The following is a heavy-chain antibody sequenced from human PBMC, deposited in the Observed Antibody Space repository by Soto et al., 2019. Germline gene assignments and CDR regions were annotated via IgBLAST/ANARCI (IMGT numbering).Heavy chain of an antibody. CDR3: ARDRHPIFGVVTGYYYYYGMDV. J-gene: IGHJ6*02. D-gene: IGHD3-3*01. V-gene: IGHV3-30-3*01. CDR1: GFTFSSYA. CDR2: ISYDGSNK. Sequence: QVQLVESGGGVVQPGRALRLSCAASGFTFSSYAMHWVRQAPGKGLEWVAVISYDGSNKYYADSVKGRFTISRDNSKNTLYPQMNSLRAEDTAVSYCARDRHPIFGVVTGYYYYYGMDVWGQGTTVTVSS.